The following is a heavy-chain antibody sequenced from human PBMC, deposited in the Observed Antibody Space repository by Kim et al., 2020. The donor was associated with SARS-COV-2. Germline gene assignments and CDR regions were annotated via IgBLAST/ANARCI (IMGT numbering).Heavy chain of an antibody. CDR2: ISSSSSYI. CDR3: ARASRAVSYGMDF. Sequence: GGSLRLSCAASGFTFSSYSMSWVRQAPGKGLEWVSAISSSSSYIYYADSVKGRFTISRDNAKNSLYLQMNSLRAEDTAVYYCARASRAVSYGMDFWGPGTTLSVSS. J-gene: IGHJ6*02. D-gene: IGHD2-2*01. V-gene: IGHV3-21*01. CDR1: GFTFSSYS.